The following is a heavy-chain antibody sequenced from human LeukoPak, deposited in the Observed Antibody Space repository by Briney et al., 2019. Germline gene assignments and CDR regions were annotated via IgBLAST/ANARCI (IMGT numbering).Heavy chain of an antibody. CDR2: IYYSGST. CDR3: ARAPIAYYYDSSGSFDY. J-gene: IGHJ4*02. D-gene: IGHD3-22*01. V-gene: IGHV4-59*01. CDR1: GGSISSYY. Sequence: SETLSLTCTVSGGSISSYYWSWIRQPPGKGLEWIGYIYYSGSTNYNPSLKSRVTISVDTSKNQFSLKLSSVTAADTAVNYCARAPIAYYYDSSGSFDYWGQGTLVTVSS.